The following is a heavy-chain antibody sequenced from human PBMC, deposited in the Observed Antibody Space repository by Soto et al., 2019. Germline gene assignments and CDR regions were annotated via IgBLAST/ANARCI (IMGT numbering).Heavy chain of an antibody. CDR1: GFTFSSYG. V-gene: IGHV3-33*01. J-gene: IGHJ4*02. CDR3: ASAQPYSSSSYFDY. D-gene: IGHD6-13*01. CDR2: IWYDGSNK. Sequence: LRLFCAASGFTFSSYGMHWVRQAPGKGLEWVAVIWYDGSNKYYADSVKGRFTISRDNSKNTLYLQMNSLRAEDTAVYYCASAQPYSSSSYFDYWGQGTLVTVSS.